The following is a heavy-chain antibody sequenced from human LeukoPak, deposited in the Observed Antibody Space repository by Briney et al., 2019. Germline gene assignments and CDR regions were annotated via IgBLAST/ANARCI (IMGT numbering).Heavy chain of an antibody. J-gene: IGHJ3*02. CDR1: GGSISSSNW. V-gene: IGHV4-4*02. D-gene: IGHD1-14*01. Sequence: SETLSLTCAVSGGSISSSNWWSWVRQLPGKGLEWIGEIYHSGSTNYNPSLKSRVTISVDKSKNQFSLKLSSVTAADTAVYYCARDLNRRGGPGNWDAFDIWGQGTMVTVSS. CDR3: ARDLNRRGGPGNWDAFDI. CDR2: IYHSGST.